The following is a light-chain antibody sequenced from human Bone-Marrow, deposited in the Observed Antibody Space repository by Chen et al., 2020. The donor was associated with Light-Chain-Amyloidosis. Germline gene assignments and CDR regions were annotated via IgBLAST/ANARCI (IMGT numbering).Light chain of an antibody. Sequence: SYELTQPPSVSVSPGQTARITCSGDDLPRKYAYWYQQKPGQAPVLVIHRDTERPSGVSERFSGSSKGTTATLTISGVQAEDEADYHCQSADSSGTYEVIFGGGTKLTVL. V-gene: IGLV3-25*03. J-gene: IGLJ2*01. CDR2: RDT. CDR1: DLPRKY. CDR3: QSADSSGTYEVI.